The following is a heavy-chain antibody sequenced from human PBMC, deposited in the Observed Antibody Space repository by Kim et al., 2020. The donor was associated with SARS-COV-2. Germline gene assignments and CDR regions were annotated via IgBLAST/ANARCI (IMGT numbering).Heavy chain of an antibody. CDR2: THYSGST. CDR1: GGSFSDYY. Sequence: SETLSLTCVVYGGSFSDYYWSWIRQPPGKGLEWIGETHYSGSTYYNPYLKSRVTISVYTSKNQFSLQLSSVTAADTAVYYCAGKHTAVAGQLWGQGTLVTVSS. V-gene: IGHV4-34*01. D-gene: IGHD6-19*01. CDR3: AGKHTAVAGQL. J-gene: IGHJ4*02.